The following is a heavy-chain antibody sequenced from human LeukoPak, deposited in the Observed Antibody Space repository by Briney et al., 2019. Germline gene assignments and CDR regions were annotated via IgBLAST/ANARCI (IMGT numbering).Heavy chain of an antibody. CDR1: GFTLSDYA. CDR2: VDKRGAST. Sequence: GGSLRLSCGASGFTLSDYAMCWVRQAPGKGLEWVATVDKRGASTHYADSVMGRFTISRDNAENSLYLLLNSLRVEDTAVYYCTRNVYWRFDYWGQGTLVSVSS. D-gene: IGHD1-26*01. V-gene: IGHV3-23*01. CDR3: TRNVYWRFDY. J-gene: IGHJ4*02.